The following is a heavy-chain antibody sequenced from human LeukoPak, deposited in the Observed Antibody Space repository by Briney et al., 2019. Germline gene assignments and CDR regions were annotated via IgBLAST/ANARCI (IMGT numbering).Heavy chain of an antibody. Sequence: PGGSLRLSCAASGFTVSSNHMSWVRQAPGKGLEWVSVIYSGGSTYYADSVKGRFTISRDNSKNTLYLQMYSLRAEDTAVYYCAAQGYCSGGSCPNDAFDIWGQGTMVTVSS. D-gene: IGHD2-15*01. J-gene: IGHJ3*02. CDR1: GFTVSSNH. V-gene: IGHV3-66*01. CDR2: IYSGGST. CDR3: AAQGYCSGGSCPNDAFDI.